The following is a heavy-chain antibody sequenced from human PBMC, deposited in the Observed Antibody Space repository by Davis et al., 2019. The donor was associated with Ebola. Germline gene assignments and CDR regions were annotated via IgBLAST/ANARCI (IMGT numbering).Heavy chain of an antibody. CDR1: GGSISSGGYY. V-gene: IGHV4-31*03. Sequence: PSETLSLTCTVSGGSISSGGYYWSWIRQHPGKGLEWIGYIYYSGSTYYNPSLKSRVTISVDTSKNQFSLKLSSVTAADTAVYYCARGGYCSSTSCYTYDYWGQGTLVTVSS. CDR3: ARGGYCSSTSCYTYDY. J-gene: IGHJ4*02. CDR2: IYYSGST. D-gene: IGHD2-2*01.